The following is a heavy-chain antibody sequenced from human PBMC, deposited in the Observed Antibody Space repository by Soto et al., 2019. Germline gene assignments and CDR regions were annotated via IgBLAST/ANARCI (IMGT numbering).Heavy chain of an antibody. CDR2: ISGSSAST. V-gene: IGHV3-23*01. J-gene: IGHJ4*02. Sequence: EVQLLESGGGLVQPGGSLRLSCAASGFTFSSYAMSWVRQAPGKGLEWVSTISGSSASTFYADSVKGRFTISRDNSKNTRYLQMNSLRADDAAIYYCAKDSRRYNWNDGWAFDYWAQGTLVTVSS. CDR3: AKDSRRYNWNDGWAFDY. CDR1: GFTFSSYA. D-gene: IGHD1-1*01.